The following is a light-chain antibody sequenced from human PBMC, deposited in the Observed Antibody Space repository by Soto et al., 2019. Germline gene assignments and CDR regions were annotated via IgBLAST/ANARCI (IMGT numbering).Light chain of an antibody. J-gene: IGKJ5*01. V-gene: IGKV1-39*01. CDR2: AAS. CDR1: QDISNY. Sequence: IQIAQFPSSLSATFGDRVTITCQASQDISNYLNWYQQKPGKAPKLLIYAASSLQSGVPSRFSGSGSGTDFTLTISSLQPEDFATYYCQQSYSTPITFGQGTRLEIK. CDR3: QQSYSTPIT.